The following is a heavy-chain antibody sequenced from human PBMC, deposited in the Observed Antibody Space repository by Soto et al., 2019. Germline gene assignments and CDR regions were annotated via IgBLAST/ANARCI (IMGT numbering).Heavy chain of an antibody. V-gene: IGHV4-34*01. J-gene: IGHJ4*02. Sequence: SETLSLTCALYGGSFDGYYWSWVRQSPGKGLEWIGEIHHSGRTKYNPSLKSRVSLSVDTSTKHFSLRVTSVTAADRGVYYCARGVDSWSGYLFWGQGTPVTVSS. CDR3: ARGVDSWSGYLF. CDR2: IHHSGRT. CDR1: GGSFDGYY. D-gene: IGHD3-3*01.